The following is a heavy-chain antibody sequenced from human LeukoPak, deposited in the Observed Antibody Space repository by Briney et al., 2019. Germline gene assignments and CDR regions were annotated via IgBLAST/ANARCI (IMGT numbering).Heavy chain of an antibody. CDR1: GYTLSDLA. J-gene: IGHJ3*02. Sequence: ASVKVSCKVSGYTLSDLAMHWVRQAPGKGFEWMGGLDPEDGEAIYAQPLQGRVTMTEDTSSDTAYMVLSSLRSEDTAVYYCATRNFGDYGAFDIWGQGTMVTVSS. D-gene: IGHD4-17*01. V-gene: IGHV1-24*01. CDR2: LDPEDGEA. CDR3: ATRNFGDYGAFDI.